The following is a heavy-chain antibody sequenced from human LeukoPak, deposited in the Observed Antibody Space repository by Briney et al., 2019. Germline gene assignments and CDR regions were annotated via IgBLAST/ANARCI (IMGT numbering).Heavy chain of an antibody. CDR3: ARATYYSDSSGYHSLSYFDY. CDR1: GYTFTGYY. D-gene: IGHD3-22*01. V-gene: IGHV1-2*02. J-gene: IGHJ4*02. CDR2: INPDNGDT. Sequence: ASVKVSCKASGYTFTGYYMHWVRQAPGQGLEWVGWINPDNGDTNYEEKFQGRVTVTRDTSISTAYMELSSLRSEDMAVYYCARATYYSDSSGYHSLSYFDYWGQGTLVTVSS.